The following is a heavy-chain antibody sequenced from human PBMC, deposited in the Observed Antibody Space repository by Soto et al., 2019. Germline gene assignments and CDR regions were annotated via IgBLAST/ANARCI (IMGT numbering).Heavy chain of an antibody. CDR3: ARPNAYYLNFDS. D-gene: IGHD3-16*01. Sequence: SETLSLTCTVSGGSISGSSYYWAWIRQPPGKGLEWIGSIYYSGSTYYNPSLKSRVTISVDTSKNQFSLKLSSVTAADTAVYYCARPNAYYLNFDSWGQGTLVTVSS. J-gene: IGHJ4*02. CDR1: GGSISGSSYY. V-gene: IGHV4-39*01. CDR2: IYYSGST.